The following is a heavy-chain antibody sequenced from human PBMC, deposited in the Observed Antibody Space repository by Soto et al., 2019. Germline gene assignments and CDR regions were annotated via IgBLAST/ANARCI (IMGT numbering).Heavy chain of an antibody. J-gene: IGHJ4*02. CDR3: ARATGCSGGSCYPSSCHPIDY. D-gene: IGHD2-15*01. Sequence: GASVKVSCKASGYTFTSYDINWVRQATGQGLEWMGWMNPNSGNTGYAQKFQGRVTMTRSTSISTAYMELSSLRSEDTAVYYCARATGCSGGSCYPSSCHPIDYWGQGTLVTVSS. V-gene: IGHV1-8*01. CDR2: MNPNSGNT. CDR1: GYTFTSYD.